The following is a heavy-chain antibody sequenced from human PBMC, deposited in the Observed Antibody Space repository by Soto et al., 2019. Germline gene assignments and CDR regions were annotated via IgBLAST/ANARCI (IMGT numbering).Heavy chain of an antibody. CDR2: IYYSGST. V-gene: IGHV4-31*03. Sequence: QVQLQESGPGLVKPSQTLSLTCTVSGGSISSGGYYWSWIRQHPGKGLEWIGYIYYSGSTYYNPSLKSRVTISVDTSKNQFSLKLSSVTAADTAVYYCARDLFSDYVWGSYPRGYGMDVWGQGTTVTVSS. J-gene: IGHJ6*02. D-gene: IGHD3-16*02. CDR3: ARDLFSDYVWGSYPRGYGMDV. CDR1: GGSISSGGYY.